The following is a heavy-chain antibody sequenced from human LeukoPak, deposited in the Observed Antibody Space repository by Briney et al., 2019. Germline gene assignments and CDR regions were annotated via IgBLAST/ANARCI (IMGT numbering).Heavy chain of an antibody. CDR2: ISYDGSNK. J-gene: IGHJ4*02. Sequence: GGSLRLSCAASGFTFSSYGMHWVRQAPGKGLEWVAVISYDGSNKYYADSVKGRFTISRDNSKNTLYLQMNSLRAEDTAVYYCAIIGGVIVKYWGQGTLVTVSS. D-gene: IGHD3-16*02. CDR1: GFTFSSYG. CDR3: AIIGGVIVKY. V-gene: IGHV3-30*03.